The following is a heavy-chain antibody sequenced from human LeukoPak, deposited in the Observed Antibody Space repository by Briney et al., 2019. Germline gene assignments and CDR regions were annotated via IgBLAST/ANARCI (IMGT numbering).Heavy chain of an antibody. V-gene: IGHV3-30*02. Sequence: PGGSLRLSCAASGFTFSSFGMHWVRQAPGEGLEWVAYIGYTGTDTYYADSVKGRFTISSDNSKNTVHLQVNSLRAADTALYSCARDLTERKYYIAYWGRGTLVTVS. CDR3: ARDLTERKYYIAY. CDR2: IGYTGTDT. CDR1: GFTFSSFG. J-gene: IGHJ4*02. D-gene: IGHD2-8*02.